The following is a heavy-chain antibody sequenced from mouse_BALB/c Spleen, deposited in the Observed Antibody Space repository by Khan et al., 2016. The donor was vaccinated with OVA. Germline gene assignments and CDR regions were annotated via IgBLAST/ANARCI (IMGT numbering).Heavy chain of an antibody. J-gene: IGHJ2*01. CDR1: GYSITSDYA. Sequence: EVQLQESGPGLVKPSQSLSLTCTVTGYSITSDYAWNWIRQFPGNKLEWMGYISYSGNTNYNPSLKSRISITRDTSKNQFFMQLNSVTTADTDKYYYAGMCGGYFNYWGQGTTVTVSS. CDR3: AGMCGGYFNY. CDR2: ISYSGNT. V-gene: IGHV3-2*02.